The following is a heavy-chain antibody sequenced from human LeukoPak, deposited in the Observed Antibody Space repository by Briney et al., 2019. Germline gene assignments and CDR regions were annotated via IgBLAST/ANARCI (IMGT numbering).Heavy chain of an antibody. J-gene: IGHJ5*02. Sequence: GGSQRLSCAASGFTFSSYWMHWVRQAPGKGLVWVSRINSDGSSTSYADSVKGRFTISRDNAKNTLYLQMNSLRAEDTAVYYCARVLTGLPNWFDPWGQGTLVTVSS. CDR3: ARVLTGLPNWFDP. V-gene: IGHV3-74*01. CDR2: INSDGSST. CDR1: GFTFSSYW. D-gene: IGHD3-10*01.